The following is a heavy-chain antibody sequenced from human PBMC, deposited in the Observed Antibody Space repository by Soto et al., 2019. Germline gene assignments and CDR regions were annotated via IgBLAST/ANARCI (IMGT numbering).Heavy chain of an antibody. CDR2: IYYSGST. Sequence: DLEWIGYIYYSGSTYYNPSLKSRVTISVDTSKNQFSLKLSSVTAADTAVYYCARELRFGEDYYGMDVWGQGTTVTVSS. CDR3: ARELRFGEDYYGMDV. D-gene: IGHD3-10*01. V-gene: IGHV4-31*02. J-gene: IGHJ6*02.